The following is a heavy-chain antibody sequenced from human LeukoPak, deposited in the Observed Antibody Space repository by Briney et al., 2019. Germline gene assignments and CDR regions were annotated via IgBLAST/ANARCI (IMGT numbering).Heavy chain of an antibody. CDR1: GFTFSDYY. CDR3: ARGRSGSYYGLDY. Sequence: GGSLRLSCAASGFTFSDYYMSWIRQAPGKGLEWVSYITTSSSYTNYADSVKGRFTVSRDNAKNSLYLQMNSLRAGDTAVYYCARGRSGSYYGLDYWGQGTLVTVSS. J-gene: IGHJ4*02. V-gene: IGHV3-11*05. D-gene: IGHD1-26*01. CDR2: ITTSSSYT.